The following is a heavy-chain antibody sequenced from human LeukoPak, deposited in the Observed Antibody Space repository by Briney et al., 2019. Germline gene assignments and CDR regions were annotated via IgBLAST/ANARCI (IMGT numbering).Heavy chain of an antibody. J-gene: IGHJ4*02. D-gene: IGHD6-13*01. CDR2: ISSSGNTT. Sequence: GGSLRLSCAASGFTFSDYYMSWIRQAPGKGLECVSYISSSGNTTYHAGSVKGRFTISRDNAKNSLYLQMSSLRAEDTAVYYCARDGGSSWYFDYWGQGTLVTVSS. CDR1: GFTFSDYY. CDR3: ARDGGSSWYFDY. V-gene: IGHV3-11*04.